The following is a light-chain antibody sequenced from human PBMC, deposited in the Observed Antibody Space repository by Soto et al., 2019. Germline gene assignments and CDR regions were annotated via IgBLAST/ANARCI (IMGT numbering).Light chain of an antibody. CDR2: ATS. J-gene: IGKJ2*01. V-gene: IGKV3-20*01. CDR1: QSVDSTY. CDR3: QQYDTSPPMYT. Sequence: VLTQSPGTLSLSPGDSATLSCRASQSVDSTYLAWYQQKPDQSPRLLIYATSNRAAGIPDRFSGSGSGTDFTLNISRLEPDDVAVYYCQQYDTSPPMYTCGQGTKVDIK.